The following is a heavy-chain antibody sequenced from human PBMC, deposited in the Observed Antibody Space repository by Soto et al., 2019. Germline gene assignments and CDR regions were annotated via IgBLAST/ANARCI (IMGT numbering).Heavy chain of an antibody. CDR3: ATRGY. J-gene: IGHJ4*02. CDR2: ISYDGSNK. V-gene: IGHV3-30*03. CDR1: GFTFSSYG. Sequence: QVQLVESGGGVVQPGRSLRLSCAASGFTFSSYGMHWVRQAPGKGLEWVAVISYDGSNKYYADSVKGRFTISRDNSKNTLYLQMNSLRAEDTAVYYCATRGYWGQGTLVTVSS.